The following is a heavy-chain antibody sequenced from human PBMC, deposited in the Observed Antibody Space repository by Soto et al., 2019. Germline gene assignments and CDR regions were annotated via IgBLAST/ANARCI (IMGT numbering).Heavy chain of an antibody. CDR2: INAGNGNT. Sequence: ASVKVSCKASGYTFTSYAMHWVRQAPGQRLEWMGWINAGNGNTKYSQKFQGRVTITRDTSASTAYMELSSLRSEDTAVYYCARMLQNWNYGIFWFDPWGQGTLVTVSS. CDR3: ARMLQNWNYGIFWFDP. CDR1: GYTFTSYA. V-gene: IGHV1-3*01. J-gene: IGHJ5*02. D-gene: IGHD1-7*01.